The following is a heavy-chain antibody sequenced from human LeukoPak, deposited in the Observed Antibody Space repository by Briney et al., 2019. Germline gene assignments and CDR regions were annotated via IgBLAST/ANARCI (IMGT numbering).Heavy chain of an antibody. J-gene: IGHJ4*02. CDR3: ATTATAMVDY. D-gene: IGHD5-18*01. CDR1: GFTFDDYA. Sequence: PGRSLRLSRAASGFTFDDYAMHWVRQAPGKGLEWVSGISWNSGSIGYADSVKGRFTISRDNAKNTLYLQMNSLRAEDTALYYCATTATAMVDYWGQGTLVTVSS. V-gene: IGHV3-9*01. CDR2: ISWNSGSI.